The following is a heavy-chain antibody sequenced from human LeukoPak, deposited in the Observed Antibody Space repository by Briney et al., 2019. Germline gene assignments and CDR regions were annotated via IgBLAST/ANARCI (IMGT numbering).Heavy chain of an antibody. CDR1: GFTFSRYA. Sequence: GGSLRLSCAASGFTFSRYAMHWVRQAPGKGLEWVALISNDGSDKYYADSVRGRFTISRDNSKNTLDLQMNSLRAEDTAVYYCAKDGFCSSTSCYPNHFDSWGQGTLVTVSS. V-gene: IGHV3-30*18. CDR2: ISNDGSDK. CDR3: AKDGFCSSTSCYPNHFDS. D-gene: IGHD2-2*01. J-gene: IGHJ4*02.